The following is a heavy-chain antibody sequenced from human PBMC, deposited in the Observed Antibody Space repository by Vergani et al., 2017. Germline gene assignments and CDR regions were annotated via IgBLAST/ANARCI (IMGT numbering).Heavy chain of an antibody. J-gene: IGHJ4*02. CDR2: IDPSDSYT. CDR3: ATRAYCGGDCYTDDY. Sequence: EVQLVQSGAEVKKPGESLRISCKGSGYSFTSYWISWVRQRPGKGLEWMGRIDPSDSYTNYSPSFQGHVTISADKSISTAYLQWSSLKASDTAMYYCATRAYCGGDCYTDDYWGQGTLVTVSS. V-gene: IGHV5-10-1*01. D-gene: IGHD2-21*02. CDR1: GYSFTSYW.